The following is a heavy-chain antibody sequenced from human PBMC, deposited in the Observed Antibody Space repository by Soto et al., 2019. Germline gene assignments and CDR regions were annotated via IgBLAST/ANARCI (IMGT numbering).Heavy chain of an antibody. CDR1: GFVLRASGMR. CDR2: IECDDNE. Sequence: TLSNPTQTFTVTCTFSGFVLRASGMRLGWIRRLPGNALEWPSRIECDDNEFYSKSLKTRPTISKDTSKKEVVLTMTNMDPVDTGKHYCVRAVAVDYFEYWRQGTLL. V-gene: IGHV2-70D*14. J-gene: IGHJ4*02. CDR3: VRAVAVDYFEY. D-gene: IGHD6-19*01.